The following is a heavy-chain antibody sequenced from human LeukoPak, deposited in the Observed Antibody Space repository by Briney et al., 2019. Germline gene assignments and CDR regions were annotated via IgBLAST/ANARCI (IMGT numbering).Heavy chain of an antibody. V-gene: IGHV1-18*01. CDR1: GYTFTSYG. J-gene: IGHJ4*02. CDR3: ARDYDILTGYRHVDY. CDR2: ISAYNGNT. D-gene: IGHD3-9*01. Sequence: ASVKVSCKASGYTFTSYGISWVRQAPGQGLEWMGWISAYNGNTNYAQKIQGRVTMTTDTSTSTAYMELRSLRSDDTAVYYCARDYDILTGYRHVDYWGQGTLVTVSS.